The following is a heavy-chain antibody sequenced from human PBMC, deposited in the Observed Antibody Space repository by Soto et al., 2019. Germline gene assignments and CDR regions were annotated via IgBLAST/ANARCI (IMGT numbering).Heavy chain of an antibody. CDR1: GYNFGSAW. D-gene: IGHD2-15*01. V-gene: IGHV5-51*01. J-gene: IGHJ4*02. Sequence: PGESLKISCKGVGYNFGSAWIGWVRQMPGKGLEWMGLIKPGTSDIRYSPPFRGQVTISADEAVTTAYLQWSGLKASDSAMYYCARQHSFIFEYWGQGTLVTVSS. CDR2: IKPGTSDI. CDR3: ARQHSFIFEY.